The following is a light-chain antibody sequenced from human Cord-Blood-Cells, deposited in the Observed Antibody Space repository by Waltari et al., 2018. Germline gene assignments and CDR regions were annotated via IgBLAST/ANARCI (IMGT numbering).Light chain of an antibody. Sequence: QSALTQPASVSGSPGQSITISCTGTSSDDGGYNYVSWYQQHPGKAPKLMIYDVSNRPSGVPNRFSGSKSGNTASLTISGLQAEDEADYYCSSYTSSSTRVFGGGTKLTVL. CDR2: DVS. J-gene: IGLJ2*01. CDR3: SSYTSSSTRV. V-gene: IGLV2-14*01. CDR1: SSDDGGYNY.